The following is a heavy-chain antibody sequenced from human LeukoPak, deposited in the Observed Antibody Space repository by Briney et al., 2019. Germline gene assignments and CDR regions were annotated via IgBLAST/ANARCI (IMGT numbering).Heavy chain of an antibody. CDR1: GGSFSGYY. D-gene: IGHD3-9*01. CDR3: ARGRTILRAFDI. CDR2: INHSGGT. V-gene: IGHV4-34*01. Sequence: SETLSLTCAVYGGSFSGYYWSWIRQPPGKGLEWIGEINHSGGTNYNPSLKSRVTISVDTSKNQFSLKLSSVTAADTAVYYCARGRTILRAFDIWGQGTMVTVSS. J-gene: IGHJ3*02.